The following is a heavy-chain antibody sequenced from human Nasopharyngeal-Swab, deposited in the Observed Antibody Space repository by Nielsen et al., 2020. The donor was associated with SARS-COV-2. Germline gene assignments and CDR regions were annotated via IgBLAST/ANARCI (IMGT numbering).Heavy chain of an antibody. D-gene: IGHD4-23*01. CDR2: IYYSGST. CDR3: ARESGRGGNMEYYFDY. CDR1: GGSISSGGYY. Sequence: LSLTCTVSGGSISSGGYYWRWIRQHPGKGLEWIGYIYYSGSTYYNPSLKSRVTISVDTSKNQFSLKLSSVTAADTAVYYCARESGRGGNMEYYFDYWGQGTLVTVSS. J-gene: IGHJ4*02. V-gene: IGHV4-31*03.